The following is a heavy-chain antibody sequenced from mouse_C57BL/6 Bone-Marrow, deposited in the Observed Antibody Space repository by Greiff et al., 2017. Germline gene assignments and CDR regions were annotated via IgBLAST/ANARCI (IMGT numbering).Heavy chain of an antibody. CDR3: ARQSFITTVVSYFDY. CDR2: ISSGGSYT. CDR1: GFTFSSYG. J-gene: IGHJ2*01. V-gene: IGHV5-6*01. Sequence: EVKLVESGGDLVKPGGSLKLSCAASGFTFSSYGMSWVRQTPDKRLEWVATISSGGSYTYYPDSVKGRFTISRDNAKNTLYLQMSSLKSEDTAMYYCARQSFITTVVSYFDYGGQGTTLTVSS. D-gene: IGHD1-1*01.